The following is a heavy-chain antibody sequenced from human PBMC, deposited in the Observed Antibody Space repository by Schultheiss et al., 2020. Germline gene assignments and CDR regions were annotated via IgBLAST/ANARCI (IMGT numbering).Heavy chain of an antibody. J-gene: IGHJ4*02. CDR3: ARRDFWSGYYDY. D-gene: IGHD3-3*01. V-gene: IGHV4-61*05. Sequence: SETLSLTCTVSGGSISSSSYYWGWIRQPPGKGLEWIGYIYYSGSTNYNPSLKSRVTISVDKSKNQFSLKLSSVTAADTAVYYCARRDFWSGYYDYWGQGTLVTVSS. CDR1: GGSISSSSYY. CDR2: IYYSGST.